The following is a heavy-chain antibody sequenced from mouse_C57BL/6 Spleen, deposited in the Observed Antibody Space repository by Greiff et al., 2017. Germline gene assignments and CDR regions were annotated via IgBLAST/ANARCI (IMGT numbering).Heavy chain of an antibody. J-gene: IGHJ4*01. CDR3: ARHEGDYDYDVGYYAMDY. CDR2: FYPGSGSI. D-gene: IGHD2-4*01. Sequence: QVHVKQSGAELVKPGASVKLSCKASGYTFTEYTIHWVKQRSGQGLEWIGWFYPGSGSIKYNEKFKDKATLTADKSSSTVYMELSRLTSEDSAVYFCARHEGDYDYDVGYYAMDYWGQGTSVTVSS. V-gene: IGHV1-62-2*01. CDR1: GYTFTEYT.